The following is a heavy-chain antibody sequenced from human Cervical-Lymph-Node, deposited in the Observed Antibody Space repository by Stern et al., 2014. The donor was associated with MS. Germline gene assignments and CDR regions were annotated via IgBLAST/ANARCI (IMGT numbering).Heavy chain of an antibody. D-gene: IGHD6-19*01. CDR2: SYYDGST. J-gene: IGHJ4*02. CDR1: GGSISTYR. CDR3: ARSPHTGSGWLYYFDY. Sequence: QVQLVESGPRLVKPSETLSLTCSVSGGSISTYRWNWIRQSPGKGLEWIGYSYYDGSTNYNFSLKSRVIISVDRSGNQYSLKLSSGTAADTAVYYCARSPHTGSGWLYYFDYWGQGALVTVSS. V-gene: IGHV4-59*01.